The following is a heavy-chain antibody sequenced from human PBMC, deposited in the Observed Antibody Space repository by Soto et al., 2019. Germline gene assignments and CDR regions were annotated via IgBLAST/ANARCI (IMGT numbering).Heavy chain of an antibody. D-gene: IGHD6-19*01. V-gene: IGHV3-30*18. CDR1: GFTFSSYG. Sequence: TGGSLRLSCAASGFTFSSYGMHWVRQAPGKGLEWVAVISYDGSNKYYADSVKGRFTISRDNSKNTLYLQMNSLRAEDTAVYYCAKGGGSGWHGDWFDPWGQGTLVTVSS. CDR3: AKGGGSGWHGDWFDP. CDR2: ISYDGSNK. J-gene: IGHJ5*02.